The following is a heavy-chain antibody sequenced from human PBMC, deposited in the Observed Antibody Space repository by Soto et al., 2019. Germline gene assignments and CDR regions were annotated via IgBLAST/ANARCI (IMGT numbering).Heavy chain of an antibody. Sequence: GESLKISCQGSGDTFSSYWIGWVRQMPGKGLEWMGIMFLGGSDTRYSPSFQGRVNISADKSIRTAYLQWNSLEASDTAMYYCARIRKNCGGDCYALEYWDREPWSPSPQ. CDR1: GDTFSSYW. CDR2: MFLGGSDT. D-gene: IGHD2-21*02. CDR3: ARIRKNCGGDCYALEY. J-gene: IGHJ4*02. V-gene: IGHV5-51*01.